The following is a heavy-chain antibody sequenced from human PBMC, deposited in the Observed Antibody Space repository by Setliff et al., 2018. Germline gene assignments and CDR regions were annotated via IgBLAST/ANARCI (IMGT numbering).Heavy chain of an antibody. CDR2: INHSGST. D-gene: IGHD5-12*01. Sequence: SETLSLTCAVYGGSFSGYYWSWIRQPPGKGLEWIGEINHSGSTNYNPTLKSRVTISVDTSKNQFSLKLSSVTAADTAVYYCARGGYSRGPPVYYFDYWGQGTLVTVSS. CDR3: ARGGYSRGPPVYYFDY. CDR1: GGSFSGYY. V-gene: IGHV4-34*01. J-gene: IGHJ4*02.